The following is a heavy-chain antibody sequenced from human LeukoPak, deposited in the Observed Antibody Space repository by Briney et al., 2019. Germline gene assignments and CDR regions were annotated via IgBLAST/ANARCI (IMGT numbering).Heavy chain of an antibody. CDR1: GFTFRNYW. D-gene: IGHD2-2*01. CDR3: AREGSTASFPADY. V-gene: IGHV3-7*01. CDR2: IKQDGSEK. J-gene: IGHJ4*02. Sequence: GGSLRLSCKVSGFTFRNYWMTWVRQVPGKGLEWLANIKQDGSEKNYANSVKGRFTISRDNANNSLFLHMNSLRAEDTAVYYCAREGSTASFPADYWGRGILVTVSS.